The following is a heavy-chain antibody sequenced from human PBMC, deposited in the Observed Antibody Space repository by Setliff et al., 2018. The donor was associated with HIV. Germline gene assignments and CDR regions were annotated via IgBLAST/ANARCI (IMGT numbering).Heavy chain of an antibody. D-gene: IGHD5-12*01. Sequence: SETLSLTCTVSGGSIRSFFWSWIRQPPGKGLEWTGHIYTSGSTNYNPSLKSRVTMSVDTSKNQFSLNLSSVTAADTAVYYCALDPGYRRDYWGQGTLVTVSS. CDR1: GGSIRSFF. V-gene: IGHV4-4*08. CDR3: ALDPGYRRDY. CDR2: IYTSGST. J-gene: IGHJ4*02.